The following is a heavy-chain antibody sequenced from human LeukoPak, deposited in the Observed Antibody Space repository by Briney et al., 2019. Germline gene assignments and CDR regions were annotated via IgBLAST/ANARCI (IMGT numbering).Heavy chain of an antibody. CDR1: GGSISSYY. J-gene: IGHJ6*02. D-gene: IGHD1-26*01. CDR3: ARTFSESYYYYGMDV. V-gene: IGHV4-59*01. Sequence: PSETLSLTCTVSGGSISSYYWSWIRQPPGKGLEWIGYVYYSGRTNYNPSLKSRFTISVDTSKNQFSLKLSTVTAADTAVYYCARTFSESYYYYGMDVWGQGTTVTVSS. CDR2: VYYSGRT.